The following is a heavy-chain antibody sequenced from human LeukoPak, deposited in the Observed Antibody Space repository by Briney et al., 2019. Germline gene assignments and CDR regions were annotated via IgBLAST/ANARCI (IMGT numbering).Heavy chain of an antibody. V-gene: IGHV3-23*01. Sequence: GGSLRLSCAASGFTFSSYGMSWVRQAPGKGLEWVSSISGSGGTTYYADSVRGRFTISRDNSKNTLYLQMNSLRAEDTAVYYCAKRGSLVAGDYYFDYWGQGTLVTVSS. J-gene: IGHJ4*02. CDR1: GFTFSSYG. CDR2: ISGSGGTT. CDR3: AKRGSLVAGDYYFDY. D-gene: IGHD6-19*01.